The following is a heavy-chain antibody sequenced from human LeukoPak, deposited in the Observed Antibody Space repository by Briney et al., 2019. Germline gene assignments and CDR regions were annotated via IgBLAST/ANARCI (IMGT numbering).Heavy chain of an antibody. V-gene: IGHV1-8*01. CDR2: MNPNSGNT. CDR3: ATWGLRDSSGYYVLGDYFDY. J-gene: IGHJ4*02. D-gene: IGHD3-22*01. Sequence: ASVKVSCKASGYTFTSYDINWVRQATGQGLEWMGWMNPNSGNTGYAQKFQGRVTMTRNTSISTAYMELSSLRSEDTAVYYCATWGLRDSSGYYVLGDYFDYWGQGTLVTVSS. CDR1: GYTFTSYD.